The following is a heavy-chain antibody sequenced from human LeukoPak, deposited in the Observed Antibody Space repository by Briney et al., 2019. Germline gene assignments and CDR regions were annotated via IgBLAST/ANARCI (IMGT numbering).Heavy chain of an antibody. V-gene: IGHV3-23*01. J-gene: IGHJ4*02. D-gene: IGHD1-26*01. CDR1: GFTFSSYG. CDR2: ISGSGDRT. CDR3: ARDKRVVGAVFDY. Sequence: GGTLRLSCAASGFTFSSYGMSWVRQAPGKGLEWVSAISGSGDRTYYADSVKGRFTISRDNSKNTLYLQMNSLRAEDTAVYYCARDKRVVGAVFDYWGQGTLVTVSS.